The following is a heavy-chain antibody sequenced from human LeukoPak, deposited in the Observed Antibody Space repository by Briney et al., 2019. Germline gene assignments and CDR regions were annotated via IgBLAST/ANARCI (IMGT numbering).Heavy chain of an antibody. D-gene: IGHD3-16*01. V-gene: IGHV3-53*01. CDR2: IYSGGST. CDR1: GFTVSSNY. CDR3: AKGVYDYVWGSFYDY. Sequence: GGSLRLSCAASGFTVSSNYMSWVRQAPGKGLEWVSVIYSGGSTYYADSVKGRFTISRDNSKNTLYLQMNSLRAEDTAVYYCAKGVYDYVWGSFYDYWGQGTLVTVSS. J-gene: IGHJ4*02.